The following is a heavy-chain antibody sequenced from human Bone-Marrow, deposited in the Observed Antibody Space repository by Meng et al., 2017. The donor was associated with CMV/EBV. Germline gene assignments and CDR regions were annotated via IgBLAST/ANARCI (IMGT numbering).Heavy chain of an antibody. CDR2: IYSGGST. CDR1: GFTVSRNY. Sequence: GESLKISCAASGFTVSRNYMSWVRQAPGKGLEWVSVIYSGGSTYYADSVKGRFTISRDNAKNSLYLQMNSLRAEDTAVYYCARESGDYWGQGTLVTVSS. V-gene: IGHV3-53*01. D-gene: IGHD6-25*01. CDR3: ARESGDY. J-gene: IGHJ4*02.